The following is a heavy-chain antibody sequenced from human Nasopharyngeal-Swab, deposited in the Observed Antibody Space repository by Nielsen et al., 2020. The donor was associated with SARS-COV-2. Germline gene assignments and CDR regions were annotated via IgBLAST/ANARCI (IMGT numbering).Heavy chain of an antibody. J-gene: IGHJ6*03. V-gene: IGHV3-21*01. CDR2: ISSSSSYI. D-gene: IGHD1-7*01. CDR3: ARDPHNWNYPPSYYYYYMDV. Sequence: GGSLRLSCAASGFTFSSYSMNWVRQAPGKGLEWVSSISSSSSYIYYADSVKGRFTISRDNAKNSLYLQMNSLRAEDTAAYHCARDPHNWNYPPSYYYYYMDVWGKGTTVTVSS. CDR1: GFTFSSYS.